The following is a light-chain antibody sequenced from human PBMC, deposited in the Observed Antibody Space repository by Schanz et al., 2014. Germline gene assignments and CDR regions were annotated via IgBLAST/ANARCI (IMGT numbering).Light chain of an antibody. CDR1: QSVSSSY. CDR3: QHRT. J-gene: IGKJ2*01. V-gene: IGKV3-20*01. CDR2: GAS. Sequence: EIVLTQSPGTLSLSPGERATLSCRASQSVSSSYLAWYQQKPGQAPRLLIYGASSRATGIPDRFSGSGSGTDFILTISSLQPDDFATYYCQHRTFGQGTKLEIK.